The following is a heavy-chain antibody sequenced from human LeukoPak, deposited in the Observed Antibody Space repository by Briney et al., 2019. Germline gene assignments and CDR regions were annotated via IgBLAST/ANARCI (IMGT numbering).Heavy chain of an antibody. Sequence: GGSLRLSCAASGFTFSSYSMNWVRQAPGKGLEWVSSISSSSSYIYYADSVKGRFTISRDNAKNTLYLQMNSLRAEDTAVYYCARVAAAGTNDYWGQGTLVTVSS. V-gene: IGHV3-21*01. J-gene: IGHJ4*02. CDR1: GFTFSSYS. CDR2: ISSSSSYI. CDR3: ARVAAAGTNDY. D-gene: IGHD6-13*01.